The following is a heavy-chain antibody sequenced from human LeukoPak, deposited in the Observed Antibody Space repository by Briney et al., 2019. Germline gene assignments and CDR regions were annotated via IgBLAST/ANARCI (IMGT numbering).Heavy chain of an antibody. CDR2: ISSSSSYI. D-gene: IGHD6-19*01. J-gene: IGHJ4*02. V-gene: IGHV3-21*01. CDR1: GFTFSSYS. Sequence: GGSLRLSCAASGFTFSSYSMNWVRQAPGKGLEWVSSISSSSSYIYYADSVKGRFTTSRDNAKNSLYLQMNSLRAEDTAVYYCARTDSAVAEYYFDYWGQGTLVTVSS. CDR3: ARTDSAVAEYYFDY.